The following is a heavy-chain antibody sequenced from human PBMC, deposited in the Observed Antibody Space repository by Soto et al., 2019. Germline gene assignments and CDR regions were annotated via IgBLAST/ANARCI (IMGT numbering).Heavy chain of an antibody. J-gene: IGHJ4*02. D-gene: IGHD3-10*01. V-gene: IGHV3-74*01. CDR2: INSDASIT. CDR1: GFTLSNYW. CDR3: ARDLTYNSGSSPLY. Sequence: GSLRLSCAASGFTLSNYWMHWVRQAPGEGLVWVSRINSDASITNYADSVKGRFTISRDNAKNTLYLEMNSLRAEDTALYYCARDLTYNSGSSPLYWGQGTLVTVSS.